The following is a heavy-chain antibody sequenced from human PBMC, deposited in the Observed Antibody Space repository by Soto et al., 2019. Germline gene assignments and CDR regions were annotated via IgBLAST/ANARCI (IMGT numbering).Heavy chain of an antibody. Sequence: ASVKVSCKVSGYTLTELSMHWVRQAPGQGLEWMGIINPSGGSTSYAQKFQGRVTMTRDTSTSTVYMELSSLRSEDTAVYYCASSRGWLDAFDIWGQGTMVTVSS. J-gene: IGHJ3*02. CDR1: GYTLTELS. V-gene: IGHV1-46*03. CDR3: ASSRGWLDAFDI. CDR2: INPSGGST. D-gene: IGHD6-19*01.